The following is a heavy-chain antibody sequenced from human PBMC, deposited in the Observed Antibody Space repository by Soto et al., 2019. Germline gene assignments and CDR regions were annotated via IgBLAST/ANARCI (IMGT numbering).Heavy chain of an antibody. Sequence: QVQLQESGPGLVKPSQTLSLTCTVSGGSISSGGYYWSWIRQHPGKGVEWIGYIYYSGSTYYNPSLKSRFTISVDTSKNQFSLKLSSVTAADTAVYYCARGDCSGGSCYSRFAYYYYYGMDVWGQGTTVTVSS. D-gene: IGHD2-15*01. CDR2: IYYSGST. CDR1: GGSISSGGYY. J-gene: IGHJ6*02. CDR3: ARGDCSGGSCYSRFAYYYYYGMDV. V-gene: IGHV4-31*03.